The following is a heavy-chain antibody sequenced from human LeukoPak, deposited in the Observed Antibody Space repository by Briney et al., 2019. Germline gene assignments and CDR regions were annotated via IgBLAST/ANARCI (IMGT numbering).Heavy chain of an antibody. J-gene: IGHJ6*03. D-gene: IGHD3-9*01. Sequence: GGSLRLSCAASGFTFSGFAMSWVRQAPGKGLEWVSSISSSSSYIYYADSVKGRFTISRDNAKNSLYLQMNSLRAEDTAVYYCAREGEGPDILTGYFDYYYYYMDVWGKGTTGTVSS. V-gene: IGHV3-21*01. CDR3: AREGEGPDILTGYFDYYYYYMDV. CDR1: GFTFSGFA. CDR2: ISSSSSYI.